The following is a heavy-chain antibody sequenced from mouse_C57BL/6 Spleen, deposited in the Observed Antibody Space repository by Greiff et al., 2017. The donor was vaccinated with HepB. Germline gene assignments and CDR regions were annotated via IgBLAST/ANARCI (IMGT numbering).Heavy chain of an antibody. J-gene: IGHJ2*01. CDR3: ALYDGYYFDY. CDR1: GYTFTDYY. CDR2: INPYNGGT. D-gene: IGHD2-3*01. Sequence: DVKLQESGPVLVKPGASVKMSCKASGYTFTDYYMNWVKQSHGKSLEWIGVINPYNGGTSYNQKFKGKATLTVDKSSSTAYMELNSLTSEDSAVYYCALYDGYYFDYWGQGTTLTVSS. V-gene: IGHV1-19*01.